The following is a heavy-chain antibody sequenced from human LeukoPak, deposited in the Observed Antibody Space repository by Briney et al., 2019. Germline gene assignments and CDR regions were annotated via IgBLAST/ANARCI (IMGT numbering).Heavy chain of an antibody. Sequence: SETLSLTCTVSGGSISSRSYYWGWIRQPPGKGLESIGSIYYSGSTYYNPSLKSRVTISVDTSKNQFSLKLSSVTAADTAVYYCARLYCSSGICYLDYWGQGNLVTVSS. J-gene: IGHJ4*02. CDR1: GGSISSRSYY. CDR3: ARLYCSSGICYLDY. V-gene: IGHV4-39*01. D-gene: IGHD2-15*01. CDR2: IYYSGST.